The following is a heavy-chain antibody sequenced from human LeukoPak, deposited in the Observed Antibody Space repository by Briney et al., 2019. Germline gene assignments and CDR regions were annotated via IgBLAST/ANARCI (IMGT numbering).Heavy chain of an antibody. Sequence: ASVRVSFKASGYTFTGYYIHWVRQAPGQGLEWMGWINPNSGGTNYAQKLQGRVTITRDTSISTAYMELSRLRSDDTAVYYCASRPDVGSTADYWGQGTLVTVSS. D-gene: IGHD1-26*01. CDR2: INPNSGGT. V-gene: IGHV1-2*02. J-gene: IGHJ4*02. CDR3: ASRPDVGSTADY. CDR1: GYTFTGYY.